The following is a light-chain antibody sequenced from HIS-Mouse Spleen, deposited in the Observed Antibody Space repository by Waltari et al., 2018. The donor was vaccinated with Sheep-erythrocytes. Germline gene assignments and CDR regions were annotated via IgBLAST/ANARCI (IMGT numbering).Light chain of an antibody. J-gene: IGKJ5*01. CDR1: QSLRHSNGYNY. CDR2: LGS. V-gene: IGKV2-28*01. Sequence: DIVMTQSLLSLPVTPGEPASISCRSSQSLRHSNGYNYLDWYLQKPGQSPQLLIYLGSNRASGVPDRFSGSGSGTDFTLKISRVEAEDVGVYYCMQALQTPITFGQGTRLEIK. CDR3: MQALQTPIT.